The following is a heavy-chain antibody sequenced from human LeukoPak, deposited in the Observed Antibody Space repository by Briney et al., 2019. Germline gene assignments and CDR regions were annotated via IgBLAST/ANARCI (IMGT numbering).Heavy chain of an antibody. D-gene: IGHD1-26*01. J-gene: IGHJ4*02. CDR2: ISGGGGST. Sequence: GGSLRLSCAASGFTFTSYSMNWVRHAPGKGLKWFSTISGGGGSTCYADSVKGRFTISRDNSKNTLYLQVNSLRAEDRAVYYGAKGGKWDVTPCDYWGERTLVTVSS. CDR3: AKGGKWDVTPCDY. V-gene: IGHV3-23*01. CDR1: GFTFTSYS.